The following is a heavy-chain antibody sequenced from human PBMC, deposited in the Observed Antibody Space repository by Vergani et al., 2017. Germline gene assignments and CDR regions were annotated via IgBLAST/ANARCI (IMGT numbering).Heavy chain of an antibody. J-gene: IGHJ4*02. CDR1: GGSISSYY. CDR3: ARVSLTMVRGVIITSFDY. Sequence: QVQLQESGPGLVKPSETLSLTCTVSGGSISSYYWSWIRQPPGKGLEWIGYIYYSGSTYYNPSLKSRVTISVDTSKNQFSLKLSSVTAADTAVYYCARVSLTMVRGVIITSFDYWGQGTLVTVSS. V-gene: IGHV4-59*06. CDR2: IYYSGST. D-gene: IGHD3-10*01.